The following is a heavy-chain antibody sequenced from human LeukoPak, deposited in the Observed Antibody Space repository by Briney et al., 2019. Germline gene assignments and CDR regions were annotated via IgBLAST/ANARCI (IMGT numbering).Heavy chain of an antibody. CDR1: GGSISNYY. Sequence: SETLSLTCSASGGSISNYYWSWIRQPAGEGLEWIGSFHASGSINYRPSLKSRVTMSVDTSKNQFSLKLSPVTAADTAVYYRARAIAGAYFDYWGQGTLVTVSS. J-gene: IGHJ4*02. CDR3: ARAIAGAYFDY. CDR2: FHASGSI. V-gene: IGHV4-4*07. D-gene: IGHD6-13*01.